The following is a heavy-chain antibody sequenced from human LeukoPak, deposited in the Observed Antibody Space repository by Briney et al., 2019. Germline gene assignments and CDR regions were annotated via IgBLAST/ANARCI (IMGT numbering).Heavy chain of an antibody. J-gene: IGHJ4*02. V-gene: IGHV4-4*07. Sequence: TSETLSLTCTVSGGSISSYYWSWIRQPAGKGLEWIGRIYTSGSTNYNPSLKSRVTISVDTSKNQFSLKLSSVTAADTAVYYCARHFFPSDSGSFRTPFDYWGQGALVTVSS. CDR2: IYTSGST. CDR3: ARHFFPSDSGSFRTPFDY. D-gene: IGHD3-10*01. CDR1: GGSISSYY.